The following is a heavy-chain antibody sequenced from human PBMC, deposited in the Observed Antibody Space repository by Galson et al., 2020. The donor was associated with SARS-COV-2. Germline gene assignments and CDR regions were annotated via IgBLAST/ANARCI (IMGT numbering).Heavy chain of an antibody. CDR3: ARDRDAYKDSSSWSFHYYYGMDV. CDR2: INPSGGST. V-gene: IGHV1-46*01. D-gene: IGHD6-13*01. Sequence: ESLKISCKASGYTFTSYYMHWVRQAPGQGLEWMGIINPSGGSTSYAQKFQGRVTMTRDTSTSTVYMELSSLRSEDTAVYYCARDRDAYKDSSSWSFHYYYGMDVWGQGTTVTVSS. J-gene: IGHJ6*02. CDR1: GYTFTSYY.